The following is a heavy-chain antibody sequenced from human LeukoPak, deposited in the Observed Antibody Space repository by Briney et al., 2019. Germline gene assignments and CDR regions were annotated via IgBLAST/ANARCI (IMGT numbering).Heavy chain of an antibody. Sequence: GGSLRLSCAASGFTFSSYWMSWVRHAPGKGLEWVANIKQDGTEKYYVDSVKGRFTISRDNAKKSLYMQMNSLRAEDTHVYSCARSPRTTSIGFWGQGTLVTVSS. J-gene: IGHJ4*02. V-gene: IGHV3-7*01. D-gene: IGHD1-1*01. CDR1: GFTFSSYW. CDR2: IKQDGTEK. CDR3: ARSPRTTSIGF.